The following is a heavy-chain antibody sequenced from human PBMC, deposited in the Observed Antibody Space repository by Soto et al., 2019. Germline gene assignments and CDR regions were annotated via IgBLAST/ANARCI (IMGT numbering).Heavy chain of an antibody. CDR1: GGSISSSSYY. V-gene: IGHV4-39*02. Sequence: QLQLQESGPGLVKPSETLSLTCTVSGGSISSSSYYWGWIRQSPGKGLEWIGSIYYSGSTYTYYNPSLKSRVTISGDTSKNHFSLKLSSVTAADTAVYYRARRMTALSKPAAFDISGQRPLVTVPS. CDR2: IYYSGSTYT. J-gene: IGHJ3*02. CDR3: ARRMTALSKPAAFDI. D-gene: IGHD2-21*02.